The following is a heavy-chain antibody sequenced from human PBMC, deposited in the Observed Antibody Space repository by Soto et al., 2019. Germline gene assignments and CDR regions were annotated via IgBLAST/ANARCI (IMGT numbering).Heavy chain of an antibody. Sequence: GGSLRLSCAASGLDFSSEVMCWVRQAPGKGLEWVSSISGSGRTIYHADSMRGRFAISRDNSKNSLYLQLNNLRVDDTAVYYCAKVGPSYYYGMDVWGQGTTVTVSS. CDR1: GLDFSSEV. CDR3: AKVGPSYYYGMDV. V-gene: IGHV3-23*01. CDR2: ISGSGRTI. J-gene: IGHJ6*02. D-gene: IGHD1-26*01.